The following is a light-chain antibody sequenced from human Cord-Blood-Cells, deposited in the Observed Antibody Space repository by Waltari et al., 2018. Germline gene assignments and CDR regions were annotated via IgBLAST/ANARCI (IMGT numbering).Light chain of an antibody. J-gene: IGLJ1*01. CDR1: KLGDKS. CDR3: QAWDSSTAV. Sequence: SYELTQPPSVSVSPGQTASITCSGDKLGDKSACWYRQKPGQSPVLVIYQDSKRPSGIPERFSGSNSGNTATLTISGTQAMDEADYYCQAWDSSTAVFGTGTKVTVL. CDR2: QDS. V-gene: IGLV3-1*01.